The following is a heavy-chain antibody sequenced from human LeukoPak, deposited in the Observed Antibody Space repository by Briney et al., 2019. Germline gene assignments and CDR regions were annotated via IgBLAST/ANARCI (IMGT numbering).Heavy chain of an antibody. D-gene: IGHD1-26*01. J-gene: IGHJ4*02. CDR2: IIPMFGTA. V-gene: IGHV1-69*05. CDR1: GGTFSSYA. Sequence: SVKVSCKASGGTFSSYAISWVRQAPGQGLEWMGGIIPMFGTANYAQKFQGRVTITTDESTSTAYMELSSLGSEDTAMYYCATVFARGGEISGSYYYYWGQGTLVTVSS. CDR3: ATVFARGGEISGSYYYY.